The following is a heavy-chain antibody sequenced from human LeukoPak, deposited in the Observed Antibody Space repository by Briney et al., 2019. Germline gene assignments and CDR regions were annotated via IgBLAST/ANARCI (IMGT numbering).Heavy chain of an antibody. V-gene: IGHV4-39*01. D-gene: IGHD3-3*01. CDR1: GGSISSSSYY. CDR3: ARHITIFDDAFDI. Sequence: PSETLSLTCTVSGGSISSSSYYWGWIRQPPGKGLEWIGSIYYSGSTYYNPSLKSRVTISVDTSKNQFSLKLSSVTAADTAVYYCARHITIFDDAFDIWGQGTMVTVSS. J-gene: IGHJ3*02. CDR2: IYYSGST.